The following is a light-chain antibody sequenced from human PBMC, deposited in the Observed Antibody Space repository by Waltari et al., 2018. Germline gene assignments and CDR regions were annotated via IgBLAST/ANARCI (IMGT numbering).Light chain of an antibody. J-gene: IGLJ2*01. CDR3: FSYAVSSTFMI. V-gene: IGLV2-23*01. CDR2: EGE. CDR1: SPDVGNYNI. Sequence: QSALTQPASVSGSPGQSITISCTGTSPDVGNYNIVSWFQHHPGKAPKLLIHEGEKRPSGVSSRFFGAKSYKAAYLTISGLAADDEAVYYCFSYAVSSTFMIFGGGTQLTVL.